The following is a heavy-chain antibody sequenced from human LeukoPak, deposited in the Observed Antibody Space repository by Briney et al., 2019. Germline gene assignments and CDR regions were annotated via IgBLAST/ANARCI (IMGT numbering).Heavy chain of an antibody. CDR3: AREVGA. Sequence: GGSLRLSCTVSGIDVSSNYISWVRQAPGKGLEWVSVTYVSGNTYYADSVKGRFIVSRDNSKNTLYLKMNSLRVEDTGVYYCAREVGAWGQGTLVTVSS. D-gene: IGHD1-26*01. CDR1: GIDVSSNY. V-gene: IGHV3-66*01. J-gene: IGHJ5*02. CDR2: TYVSGNT.